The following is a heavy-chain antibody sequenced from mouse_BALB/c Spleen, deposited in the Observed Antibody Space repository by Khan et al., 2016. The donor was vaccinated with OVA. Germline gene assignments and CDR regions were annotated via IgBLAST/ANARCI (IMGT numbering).Heavy chain of an antibody. Sequence: EVELVESGGDLVKPGGSLKLSCAASGFTFSTYGMSWVRQAPDKRLEWVATVSTGGSYTYYPDSVKGRSTISRDNATNTLYLQMSGLRSEDTAMFYCTRLAYYYDSEGFAYWGQGTLVTVSA. CDR2: VSTGGSYT. V-gene: IGHV5-6*01. J-gene: IGHJ3*01. D-gene: IGHD1-1*01. CDR1: GFTFSTYG. CDR3: TRLAYYYDSEGFAY.